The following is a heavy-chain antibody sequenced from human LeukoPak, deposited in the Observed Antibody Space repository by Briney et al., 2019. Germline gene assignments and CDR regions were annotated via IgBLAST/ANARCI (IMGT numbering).Heavy chain of an antibody. CDR2: IYYSGST. CDR3: ARGTGGDSSGYYYPSWFDP. Sequence: PSETLSLTCTVSGGSISSYYWSWIRQPPGKGLEWIGYIYYSGSTNYNPSLKSRATISVDTSKNQFSLKLSSVTAADTAVYYCARGTGGDSSGYYYPSWFDPWGQGTLVTVSS. V-gene: IGHV4-59*01. J-gene: IGHJ5*02. D-gene: IGHD3-22*01. CDR1: GGSISSYY.